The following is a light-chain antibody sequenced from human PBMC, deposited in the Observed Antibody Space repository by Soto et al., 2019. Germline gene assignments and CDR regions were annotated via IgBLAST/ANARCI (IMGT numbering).Light chain of an antibody. Sequence: DLEMTQSPLSLSVTPGEPASISCRSSQSLLHSNGYNYLDWYLQKPGQSPQLLISSNSNRASGVPDRFSGSGSGTDFTLKISKVEAEDVGVYCCMQALQAPRTFGQGTKLEIK. J-gene: IGKJ2*01. V-gene: IGKV2-28*01. CDR1: QSLLHSNGYNY. CDR3: MQALQAPRT. CDR2: SNS.